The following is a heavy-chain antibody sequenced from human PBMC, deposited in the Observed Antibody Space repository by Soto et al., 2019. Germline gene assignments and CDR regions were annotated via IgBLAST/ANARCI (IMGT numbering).Heavy chain of an antibody. V-gene: IGHV4-39*01. CDR2: IYYTGST. CDR3: ARRRDGYNYFDY. CDR1: GGSISSNNYY. D-gene: IGHD5-12*01. J-gene: IGHJ4*01. Sequence: SETLSLTCTVSGGSISSNNYYWGWIRQPPGKGLEWIGSIYYTGSTSYNPSLKSRVTISVDTSKNQFSLKLSSVTAADTAVYYCARRRDGYNYFDYWGHGTLVTVSS.